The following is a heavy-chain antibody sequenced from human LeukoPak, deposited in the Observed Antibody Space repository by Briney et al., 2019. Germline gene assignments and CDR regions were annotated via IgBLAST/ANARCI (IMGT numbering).Heavy chain of an antibody. J-gene: IGHJ3*02. CDR1: GFIFSSYS. CDR2: ISSSSSYI. CDR3: AREYYYDSRAPGVFDI. D-gene: IGHD3-22*01. Sequence: PGGSLRLSCAASGFIFSSYSINWVRQAPGKGLEWVSSISSSSSYIYYADSVKGRFTISRDNAKNSLYLQMNSLRAEDTAVYYCAREYYYDSRAPGVFDIWGQGTMVTVSS. V-gene: IGHV3-21*01.